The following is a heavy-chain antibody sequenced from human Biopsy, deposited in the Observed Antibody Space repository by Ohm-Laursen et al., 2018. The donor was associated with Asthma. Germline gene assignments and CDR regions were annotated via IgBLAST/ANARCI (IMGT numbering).Heavy chain of an antibody. J-gene: IGHJ6*02. CDR1: GYTFNSAG. Sequence: SVKVSCKTSGYTFNSAGITWVRQALGQGLEWMGWISVYNGNAKVAQKLQDRVTMITDTSTSTAYMELRSLRSDDTAVYFCARAVDYSHYYGIDVWGQGTTVTVS. V-gene: IGHV1-18*01. CDR2: ISVYNGNA. D-gene: IGHD3-10*01. CDR3: ARAVDYSHYYGIDV.